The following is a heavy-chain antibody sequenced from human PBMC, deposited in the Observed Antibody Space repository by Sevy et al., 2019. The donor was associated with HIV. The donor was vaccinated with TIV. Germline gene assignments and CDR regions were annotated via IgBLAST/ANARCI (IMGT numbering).Heavy chain of an antibody. CDR1: GDSVSSNSAA. J-gene: IGHJ4*02. CDR2: TYYRSKWYN. D-gene: IGHD4-17*01. Sequence: SQTLSLTCAISGDSVSSNSAAWNWIRQSPSRGLEWLGRTYYRSKWYNEYAVSVKSRITINPDTSKNQFSLQLNSVTPDDTAVYYCARDALMTTVTDYFDYWGQGTLVTVSS. CDR3: ARDALMTTVTDYFDY. V-gene: IGHV6-1*01.